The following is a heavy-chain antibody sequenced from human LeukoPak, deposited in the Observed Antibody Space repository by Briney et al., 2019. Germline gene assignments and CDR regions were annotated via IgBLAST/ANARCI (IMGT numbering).Heavy chain of an antibody. CDR1: GGSISSGSYY. CDR3: AREKRAYYDYVWGSYRPKKSWFDP. J-gene: IGHJ5*02. Sequence: SETLSLTCTVSGGSISSGSYYWSWIRQPAGKGLEWIGRIYTSGSTNYNPSLKSRVTISVDTSKNQFSLKLSSVTAADTAVYYCAREKRAYYDYVWGSYRPKKSWFDPWGQGTLVTVSS. D-gene: IGHD3-16*02. CDR2: IYTSGST. V-gene: IGHV4-61*02.